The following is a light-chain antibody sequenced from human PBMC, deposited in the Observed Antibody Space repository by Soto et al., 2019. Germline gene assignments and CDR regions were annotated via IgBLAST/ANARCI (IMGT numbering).Light chain of an antibody. J-gene: IGKJ1*01. CDR3: QQYNTWPPRT. Sequence: EIVMTQSPANLSVSPGERATLSCRASQSVSSNLAWYQQKPGQAPRLLIYGASTRATGIAARFSGSGSGTEFTLTISSLQSEDFAVYYCQQYNTWPPRTFGKGTKVEIK. CDR2: GAS. V-gene: IGKV3-15*01. CDR1: QSVSSN.